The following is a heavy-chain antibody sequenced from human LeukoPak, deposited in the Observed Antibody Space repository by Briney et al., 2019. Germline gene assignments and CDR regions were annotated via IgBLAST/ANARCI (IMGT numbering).Heavy chain of an antibody. D-gene: IGHD2-8*02. CDR1: GGSISSGGYY. J-gene: IGHJ5*02. CDR3: ARLPYWHHFLRGAYNWFDP. CDR2: IYHSGST. V-gene: IGHV4-30-2*03. Sequence: SQTLSLTCTVSGGSISSGGYYWSWIRQPPGKGLEWIGYIYHSGSTYYNPSLKSRVTISVDTSKNQFSLKLSSVTAADTAVYYCARLPYWHHFLRGAYNWFDPWGQGTLVTVSS.